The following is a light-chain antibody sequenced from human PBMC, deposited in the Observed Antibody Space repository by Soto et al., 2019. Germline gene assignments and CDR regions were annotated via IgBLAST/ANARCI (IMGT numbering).Light chain of an antibody. V-gene: IGKV3-11*01. CDR2: DAS. CDR3: QQRSNWPIT. Sequence: EIVLTQSPSTLSLSPGERATLSCRASQSVSSYLAWCQQKPGQAPRLLIYDASNRATGIPARFSGSGSGTDFTLTISSLEPEDFAVYYCQQRSNWPITFGQGTRLEI. CDR1: QSVSSY. J-gene: IGKJ5*01.